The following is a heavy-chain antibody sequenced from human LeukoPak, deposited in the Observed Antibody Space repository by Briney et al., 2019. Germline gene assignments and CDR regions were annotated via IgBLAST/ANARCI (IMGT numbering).Heavy chain of an antibody. V-gene: IGHV4-31*03. CDR2: TYYSGST. CDR3: ARVGRDSSGYYYVSYYFDY. Sequence: SQTLSLTCTVSGGSISSGGYYWSWIRQHPGKGLEWIGYTYYSGSTYYNPSLKSRVTISVDTSKNQFSLKLSSVTAADTAVYYCARVGRDSSGYYYVSYYFDYWGQGTLVTVSS. J-gene: IGHJ4*02. D-gene: IGHD3-22*01. CDR1: GGSISSGGYY.